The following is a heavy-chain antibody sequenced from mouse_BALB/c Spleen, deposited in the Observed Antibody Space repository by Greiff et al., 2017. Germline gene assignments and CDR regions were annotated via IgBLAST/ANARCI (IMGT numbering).Heavy chain of an antibody. V-gene: IGHV2-9*02. Sequence: VKLQESGPGLVAPSQSLSITCTVSGFSLTSYGVHWVRQPPGKGLEWLGVIWAGGSTNYNSALMSRLSISKDNSKSQVFLKMNSLQTDDTAMYYCARDFNWDGAMDYWGQGTSVTVSS. CDR1: GFSLTSYG. CDR2: IWAGGST. D-gene: IGHD4-1*01. J-gene: IGHJ4*01. CDR3: ARDFNWDGAMDY.